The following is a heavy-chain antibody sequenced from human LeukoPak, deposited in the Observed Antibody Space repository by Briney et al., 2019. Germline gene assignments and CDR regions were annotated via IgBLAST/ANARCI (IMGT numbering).Heavy chain of an antibody. V-gene: IGHV3-23*01. CDR2: ISGSASGGIT. Sequence: GGSLRLSCAASGFTFSTYGMSWVRQSPGKGLEWVSAISGSASGGITNYADSVKGRFTISRDNYKNTLYLQMNSLRVEVTAVYYCANHRSAFEFWGQGTLVTVSS. CDR3: ANHRSAFEF. J-gene: IGHJ4*02. CDR1: GFTFSTYG. D-gene: IGHD3-10*01.